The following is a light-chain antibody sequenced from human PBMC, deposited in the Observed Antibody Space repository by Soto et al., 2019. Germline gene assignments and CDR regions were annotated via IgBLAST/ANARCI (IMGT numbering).Light chain of an antibody. CDR1: DSNIGSST. CDR3: ATWDDSLSGVV. V-gene: IGLV1-44*01. J-gene: IGLJ2*01. Sequence: QSVLTQSPSASGTPGQTVTISCSGGDSNIGSSTVDWYQQFPGRAPKLLIFTDVERPSGVPDRFSGSRSGTSASLVISGLQSEDEADYYCATWDDSLSGVVFGGGTQLTVL. CDR2: TDV.